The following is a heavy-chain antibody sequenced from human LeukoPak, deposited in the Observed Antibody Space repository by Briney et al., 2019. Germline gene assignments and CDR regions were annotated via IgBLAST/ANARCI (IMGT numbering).Heavy chain of an antibody. V-gene: IGHV6-1*01. Sequence: SQTLSLTCAISGDSVSSNSASWNWIRQSPSGGLEWLGRTYFRSKWFVDFAVSLKSRIIINPDTSKNQFSLQFNSVTPDDTAVYYCARVHGSGSRTSFDYWGQGTLVTVSS. D-gene: IGHD3-10*01. CDR3: ARVHGSGSRTSFDY. J-gene: IGHJ4*02. CDR1: GDSVSSNSAS. CDR2: TYFRSKWFV.